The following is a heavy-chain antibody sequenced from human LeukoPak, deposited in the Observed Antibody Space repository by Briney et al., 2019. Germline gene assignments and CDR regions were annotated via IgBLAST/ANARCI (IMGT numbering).Heavy chain of an antibody. V-gene: IGHV3-23*01. Sequence: GSLRLSCAASGFTFSDYAMNWVRQAPGKGLEWVSAISGSGGSTYYADSVKGRFTISRDNSKNTLYLQMNSLRAEDTAIYYCAKERRDGYNSFDYWGQGTLVTVSS. CDR2: ISGSGGST. CDR3: AKERRDGYNSFDY. J-gene: IGHJ4*02. CDR1: GFTFSDYA. D-gene: IGHD5-24*01.